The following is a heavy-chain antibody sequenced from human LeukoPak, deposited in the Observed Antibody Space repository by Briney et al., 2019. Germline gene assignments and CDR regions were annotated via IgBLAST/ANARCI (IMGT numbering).Heavy chain of an antibody. CDR1: GFTFSSYG. V-gene: IGHV3-NL1*01. Sequence: PGGSLRLSCAASGFTFSSYGMHWVRQAPGKGLEWVSVIYSGGSTYYADSVKGRFTISRDNSKNTLYLQMNSLRGEDTAVYYCSGGSEGMDVWGKGTTVTVSS. CDR2: IYSGGST. CDR3: SGGSEGMDV. D-gene: IGHD3-16*01. J-gene: IGHJ6*04.